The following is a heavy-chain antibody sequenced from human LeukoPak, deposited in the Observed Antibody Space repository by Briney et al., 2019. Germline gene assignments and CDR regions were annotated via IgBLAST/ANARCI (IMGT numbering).Heavy chain of an antibody. CDR2: IKKSRNT. D-gene: IGHD3-22*01. J-gene: IGHJ4*02. CDR1: GGSFSGSY. CDR3: ARLRGYYYDRSSYQLPCHFDY. V-gene: IGHV4-34*01. Sequence: SETLSLTCGVYGGSFSGSYWGWVRQAPGEGLEWIGEIKKSRNTNYNPSLKSRVTIAIDASKNQLSLRLNSVTAADTAVYYCARLRGYYYDRSSYQLPCHFDYWGQGTPVTVSS.